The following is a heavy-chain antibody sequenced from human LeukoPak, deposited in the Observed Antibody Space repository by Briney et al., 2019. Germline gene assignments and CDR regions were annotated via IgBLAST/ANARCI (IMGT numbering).Heavy chain of an antibody. V-gene: IGHV4-34*01. J-gene: IGHJ4*02. CDR3: ARVFRITMIVVVISYYFDY. Sequence: PSETLFLTCAVYGGSFSGYYWSWIRQPPGKGLEWIGEINHSGSTNYNPSLKSRVTISVDTSKNQFSLKLSSVTAADTAVYYCARVFRITMIVVVISYYFDYWGQGTLVTVSS. D-gene: IGHD3-22*01. CDR1: GGSFSGYY. CDR2: INHSGST.